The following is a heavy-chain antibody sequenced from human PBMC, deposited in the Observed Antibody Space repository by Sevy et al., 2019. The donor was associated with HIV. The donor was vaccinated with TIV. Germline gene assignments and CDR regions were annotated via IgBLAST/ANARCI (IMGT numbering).Heavy chain of an antibody. CDR3: ARALGYCSSTSCNDAFDI. CDR2: IWYDGSNK. D-gene: IGHD2-2*01. Sequence: GSLRLSCAASGFTFSSYGMHWVRQAPGKGLEWVAVIWYDGSNKYYADSVKGRFTISRDNSKNTLYLQMNSLRAEDTAVYYCARALGYCSSTSCNDAFDIWGQGTMVTVSS. V-gene: IGHV3-33*01. J-gene: IGHJ3*02. CDR1: GFTFSSYG.